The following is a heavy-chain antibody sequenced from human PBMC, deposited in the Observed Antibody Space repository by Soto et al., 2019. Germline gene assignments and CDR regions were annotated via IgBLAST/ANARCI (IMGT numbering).Heavy chain of an antibody. D-gene: IGHD2-15*01. Sequence: QVQVVQSGAEVKKPGASVKVACKASGYSFDTFGMSWVRQAPGQGLEWMGWISIEKGDTNSAQKFQDRVTMTTDTSASTAYMELRSLSSDDTAVYYCASCYCSVGSCLTCWHFDLWGRGTLVTVSS. CDR1: GYSFDTFG. CDR3: ASCYCSVGSCLTCWHFDL. J-gene: IGHJ2*01. V-gene: IGHV1-18*01. CDR2: ISIEKGDT.